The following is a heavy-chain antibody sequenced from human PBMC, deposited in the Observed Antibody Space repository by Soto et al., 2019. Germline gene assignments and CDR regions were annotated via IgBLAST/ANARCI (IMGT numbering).Heavy chain of an antibody. J-gene: IGHJ6*02. Sequence: QVQLVQSGAEVKKPGSSVKVSCKASGGTFSSYAISWVRQAPGQGLEWMGGIIPIFGTANYAQKFQGRVTITAGESTSTAYMELSSLRSEDTAVYYCARDIVVVVAATGRHYYYYGMDVWGQGTTVTVSS. D-gene: IGHD2-15*01. V-gene: IGHV1-69*12. CDR2: IIPIFGTA. CDR3: ARDIVVVVAATGRHYYYYGMDV. CDR1: GGTFSSYA.